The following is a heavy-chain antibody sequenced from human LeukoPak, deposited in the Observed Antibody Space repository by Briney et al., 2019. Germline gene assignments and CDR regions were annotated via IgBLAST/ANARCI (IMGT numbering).Heavy chain of an antibody. V-gene: IGHV3-48*01. CDR2: ISPSSSTI. Sequence: GGSLRLSCAVSGFTFSSHWMTWVRQAPGKGLEWVSYISPSSSTIYYADSGKGRFTISRDNAKNSLYLQMNSLRAEDTAVYYCAREHTPFGSGCTAAYWGQGTLVTVSS. D-gene: IGHD6-19*01. CDR3: AREHTPFGSGCTAAY. J-gene: IGHJ4*02. CDR1: GFTFSSHW.